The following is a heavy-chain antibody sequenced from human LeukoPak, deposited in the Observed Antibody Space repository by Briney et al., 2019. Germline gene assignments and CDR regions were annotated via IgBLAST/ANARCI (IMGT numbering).Heavy chain of an antibody. Sequence: GGSLRLSCAASGFTFSDYSMNWVRQAPGKGLEWVSSISSSGTFIYYADSVKGRFTISRDNAKNSLYLQMDSLRAEDTAVYYCARDLRQYSYDSSGYVYYFDYWGQGALVTVSS. CDR3: ARDLRQYSYDSSGYVYYFDY. D-gene: IGHD3-22*01. V-gene: IGHV3-21*01. CDR2: ISSSGTFI. J-gene: IGHJ4*02. CDR1: GFTFSDYS.